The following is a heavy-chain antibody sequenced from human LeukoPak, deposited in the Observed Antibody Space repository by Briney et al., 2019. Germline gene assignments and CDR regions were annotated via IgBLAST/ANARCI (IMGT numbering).Heavy chain of an antibody. V-gene: IGHV1-2*02. J-gene: IGHJ4*02. CDR1: GYTFTGYY. Sequence: SVKVSCKASGYTFTGYYMHWVRQAPGQGLEWMGWINPNSGGTNYAQKFQGRVTMTRDTSISTAYMELSRLRSDDTAVYYCARDYYGSGSYYAPFDYWGQGTLVTVSS. D-gene: IGHD3-10*01. CDR3: ARDYYGSGSYYAPFDY. CDR2: INPNSGGT.